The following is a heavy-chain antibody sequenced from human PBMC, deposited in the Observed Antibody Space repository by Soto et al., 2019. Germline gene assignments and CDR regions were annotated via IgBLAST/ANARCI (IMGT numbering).Heavy chain of an antibody. Sequence: PGGSLRLSCVVSGLTFSDYVFHWVRQAPGKGLDWVAAISYDGSFVYYADSVRGRFTISRDNSRNTLDLQMNTLRHEDTAVYYCAKERGRNRNFAMDVWGQGTSVTVSS. D-gene: IGHD1-1*01. CDR3: AKERGRNRNFAMDV. CDR1: GLTFSDYV. J-gene: IGHJ6*02. V-gene: IGHV3-30*18. CDR2: ISYDGSFV.